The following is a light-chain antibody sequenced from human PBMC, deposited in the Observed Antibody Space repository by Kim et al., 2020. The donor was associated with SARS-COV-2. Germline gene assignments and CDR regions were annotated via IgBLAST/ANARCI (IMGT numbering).Light chain of an antibody. CDR3: QQYNNWPPIT. V-gene: IGKV3-15*01. Sequence: PGESATLACRASQSVASNLAGYQQKPGQAPRRLIYGASTRATGIPARFSGSGSGTEFTLTISSLQSEDFAVYYCQQYNNWPPITFGQGTRLEIK. CDR1: QSVASN. J-gene: IGKJ5*01. CDR2: GAS.